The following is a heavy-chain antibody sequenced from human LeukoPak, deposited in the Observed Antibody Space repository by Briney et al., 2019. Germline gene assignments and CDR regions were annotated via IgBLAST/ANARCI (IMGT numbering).Heavy chain of an antibody. V-gene: IGHV3-21*01. CDR1: GFTFSSYS. CDR3: AREIYCSSTSCYTYGFDY. Sequence: PGGSLRLSCAASGFTFSSYSMNWVRQAPGKGLEWVSSISSSSSYIYYADSVKGRFTISRGNSKNTLYLQMNSLRAEDTAVYYCAREIYCSSTSCYTYGFDYWGQGTLVTVSS. CDR2: ISSSSSYI. D-gene: IGHD2-2*01. J-gene: IGHJ4*02.